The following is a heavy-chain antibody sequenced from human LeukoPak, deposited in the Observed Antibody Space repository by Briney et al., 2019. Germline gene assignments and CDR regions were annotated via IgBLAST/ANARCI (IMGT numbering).Heavy chain of an antibody. D-gene: IGHD1-26*01. CDR1: GFTFSSYE. CDR3: ARGGSSYYYYYMDV. CDR2: ISSSGSTI. J-gene: IGHJ6*03. Sequence: GGSLRLSCAASGFTFSSYEMNWVRQAPGKGLEWVSYISSSGSTIYYADSVKGRFTISRDNAKNSLYLQMNSLRAEDTAVYYCARGGSSYYYYYMDVWGKGTTVTISS. V-gene: IGHV3-48*03.